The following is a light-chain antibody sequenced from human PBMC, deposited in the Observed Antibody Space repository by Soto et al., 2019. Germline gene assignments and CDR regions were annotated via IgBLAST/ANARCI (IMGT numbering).Light chain of an antibody. CDR3: QQYNDSPRT. CDR2: AAS. CDR1: QNLSTNS. J-gene: IGKJ3*01. V-gene: IGKV3-20*01. Sequence: EIVLTQSPGTLSLSPGERATLSCRASQNLSTNSLAWYQQRPGQTPRLLIYAASNRDTDIPDRFNGSGSRTDFVLTISRLEPEGFALYYCQQYNDSPRTFGPGTQVDVK.